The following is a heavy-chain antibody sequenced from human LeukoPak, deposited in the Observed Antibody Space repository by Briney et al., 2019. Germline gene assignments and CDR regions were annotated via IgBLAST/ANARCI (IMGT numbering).Heavy chain of an antibody. CDR1: GGTFSSYA. CDR3: ARDRGPAYSSSLNWFDP. CDR2: IIPIFGTA. D-gene: IGHD6-13*01. J-gene: IGHJ5*02. Sequence: SVTVSCKASGGTFSSYAISWVRQAPGQGLEWMGGIIPIFGTANYAQKFQGRVTITADESTSTAYMELSSLRSEDTAVYYCARDRGPAYSSSLNWFDPWGQGTLVTVSS. V-gene: IGHV1-69*13.